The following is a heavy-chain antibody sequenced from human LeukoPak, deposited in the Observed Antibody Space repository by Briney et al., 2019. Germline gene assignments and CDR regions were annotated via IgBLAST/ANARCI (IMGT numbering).Heavy chain of an antibody. D-gene: IGHD4-17*01. V-gene: IGHV4-59*08. CDR2: IYYSGST. J-gene: IGHJ4*02. Sequence: PSETLSLTCTVSGGSVSSYYWSWIRQPPGKGLEWIGYIYYSGSTNYNPSLKSRVTISVDTSKNQFSLKLSSVTAADTAVYYCARGPYGDPAPDYWGQGTLVTVSS. CDR3: ARGPYGDPAPDY. CDR1: GGSVSSYY.